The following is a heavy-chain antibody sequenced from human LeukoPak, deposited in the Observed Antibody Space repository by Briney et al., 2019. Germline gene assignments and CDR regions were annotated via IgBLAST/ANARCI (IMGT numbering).Heavy chain of an antibody. Sequence: GGSLRLSCAASGLTLRNYWMAWVRQAPGKGLERVANINGDGSVTDYVDSVKGRFTISRDNARNSMYLQMNSLSAEDTAVYYCATQDYSNFDYRGRGILVSVSS. CDR1: GLTLRNYW. CDR3: ATQDYSNFDY. CDR2: INGDGSVT. J-gene: IGHJ4*02. D-gene: IGHD4-11*01. V-gene: IGHV3-7*01.